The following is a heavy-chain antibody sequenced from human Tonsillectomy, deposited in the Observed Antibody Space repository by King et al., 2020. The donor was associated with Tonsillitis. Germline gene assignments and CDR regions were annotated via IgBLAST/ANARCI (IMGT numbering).Heavy chain of an antibody. D-gene: IGHD1-26*01. Sequence: VQLVESGGGLVQPGGSLRLSCAASGFTFSSYAMTCVRQAPGKGLEWVSAISGSGGSTYYADSVKGRFTISRDNSKNTLYLQMNSLRAEDTAVYYCAKDRLVGAITPPDAFDIWGQGTMVTVSS. CDR2: ISGSGGST. V-gene: IGHV3-23*04. CDR1: GFTFSSYA. J-gene: IGHJ3*02. CDR3: AKDRLVGAITPPDAFDI.